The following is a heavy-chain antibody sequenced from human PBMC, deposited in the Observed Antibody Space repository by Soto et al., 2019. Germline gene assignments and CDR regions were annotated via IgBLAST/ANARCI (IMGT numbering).Heavy chain of an antibody. D-gene: IGHD6-13*01. CDR2: FDPEDGET. Sequence: ASVKVSCKVSGYTLTELSMHWVRQAPGKGLEWMGGFDPEDGETIYAQKFQGRVTMTEDTXXXXXXXXXXXXXXEDQAXXXXATDGAYSSSWYFGYWGQGTLVTVSS. CDR3: ATDGAYSSSWYFGY. J-gene: IGHJ4*02. V-gene: IGHV1-24*01. CDR1: GYTLTELS.